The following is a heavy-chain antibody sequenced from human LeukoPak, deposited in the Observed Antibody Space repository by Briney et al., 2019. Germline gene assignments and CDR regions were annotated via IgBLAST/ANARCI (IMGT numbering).Heavy chain of an antibody. D-gene: IGHD6-13*01. Sequence: ASVKVSCRASGYTFTLYGVSWVRPAPGQGLEWVGWISPYNGSPDYAQKLQGRVTMTTETSTSTAYLELRSLTSDDTAMYYCARVAAAAPAHDGMTIWAKGTTVTVSS. CDR3: ARVAAAAPAHDGMTI. V-gene: IGHV1-18*01. CDR1: GYTFTLYG. J-gene: IGHJ6*04. CDR2: ISPYNGSP.